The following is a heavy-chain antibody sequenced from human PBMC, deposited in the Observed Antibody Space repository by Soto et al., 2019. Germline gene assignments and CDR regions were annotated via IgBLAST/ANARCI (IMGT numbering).Heavy chain of an antibody. CDR2: IIPMFDTP. CDR1: GGTFSSDS. CDR3: ARTLFGWGIWFDP. V-gene: IGHV1-69*13. Sequence: SVKVSCKASGGTFSSDSFSWVRQAPGQGLEWMGGIIPMFDTPIYAQKFQDRVTITADESTSTAYMQLSSLRSGDTAVYYCARTLFGWGIWFDPWGQGTLVTVSS. J-gene: IGHJ5*02. D-gene: IGHD3-10*02.